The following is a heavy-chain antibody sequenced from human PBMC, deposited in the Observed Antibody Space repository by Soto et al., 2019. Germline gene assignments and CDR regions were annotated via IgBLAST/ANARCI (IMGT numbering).Heavy chain of an antibody. CDR1: GGSISSSSYY. CDR2: IYYSGST. D-gene: IGHD6-19*01. Sequence: SETLSLTCTVSGGSISSSSYYWGWIRQPPGKGLEWIGSIYYSGSTYYNPSLKSRVTISVDTSKNQFSLKLSSVTAADTAVYYCAMAGTGSIRFDYWGQGTLVTVSS. V-gene: IGHV4-39*01. CDR3: AMAGTGSIRFDY. J-gene: IGHJ4*02.